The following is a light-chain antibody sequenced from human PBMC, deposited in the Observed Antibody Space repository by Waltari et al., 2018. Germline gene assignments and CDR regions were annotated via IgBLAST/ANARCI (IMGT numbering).Light chain of an antibody. CDR1: VSVSNY. J-gene: IGKJ4*01. V-gene: IGKV3-11*01. CDR2: DTS. Sequence: EVVLTQSPVTLSLAAGERATLSCRARVSVSNYLAWYQQKPGQSPRLLIFDTSKRATGIPARFSGSGYGTDFTLTINNLEAEDFALYYCQQGSILPLTFGGGTKVEI. CDR3: QQGSILPLT.